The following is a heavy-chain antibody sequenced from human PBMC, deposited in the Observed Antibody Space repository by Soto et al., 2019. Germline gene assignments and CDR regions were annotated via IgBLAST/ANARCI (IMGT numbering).Heavy chain of an antibody. V-gene: IGHV3-30*14. CDR2: ISYDGSNK. J-gene: IGHJ4*02. CDR1: GFTFSTYA. CDR3: ARVSSPFGY. Sequence: PGGSLRLSCAASGFTFSTYAVQWVRQAPGKGLEWVAVISYDGSNKYYADSVKGRFTISRDDPKNTLYLQMHSLRAEDTGVYFCARVSSPFGYWGQGTLVTVSS. D-gene: IGHD3-16*01.